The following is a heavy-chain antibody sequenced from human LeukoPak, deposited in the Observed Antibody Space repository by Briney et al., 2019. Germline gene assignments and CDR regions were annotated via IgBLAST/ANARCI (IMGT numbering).Heavy chain of an antibody. CDR1: GFTFSDYG. V-gene: IGHV3-33*01. CDR2: IWSDGSNK. Sequence: GGSLRLSCAASGFTFSDYGIHWVRQAPGKGLEWVAVIWSDGSNKCYADSVKGRFTISRDNSKKTLYLQMNSLRVEVTAVYYCVRASGSFDYWGQGTLVTVSS. CDR3: VRASGSFDY. D-gene: IGHD3-10*01. J-gene: IGHJ4*02.